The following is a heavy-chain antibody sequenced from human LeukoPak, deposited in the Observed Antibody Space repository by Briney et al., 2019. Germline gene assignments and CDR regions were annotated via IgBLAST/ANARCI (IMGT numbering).Heavy chain of an antibody. D-gene: IGHD2-21*02. V-gene: IGHV4-59*08. CDR3: ARSIIVVVAAGALDI. CDR1: GDSISSYY. J-gene: IGHJ3*02. Sequence: SETLSLTCTVSGDSISSYYWSWIRQPPGKGLEWIGYIYHSGNTNSNPSLKSRVTISVDTTKNQFSLKLSSVTAADAAVYYCARSIIVVVAAGALDIWGQGTMVTVSS. CDR2: IYHSGNT.